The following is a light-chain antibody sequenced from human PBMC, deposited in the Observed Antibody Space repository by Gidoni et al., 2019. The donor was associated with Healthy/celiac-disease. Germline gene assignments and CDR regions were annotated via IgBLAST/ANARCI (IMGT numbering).Light chain of an antibody. V-gene: IGKV1-5*03. Sequence: DIQMPQSPSTLSASVGDRVTITVRASQSISSWLAWSQQNPGKTTKLLIYKASSLESGVPSMFSGSVSRTEFTLTISSLQPDDCATYYCQQYNSYPWTFGQGTKGEIK. CDR1: QSISSW. CDR3: QQYNSYPWT. J-gene: IGKJ1*01. CDR2: KAS.